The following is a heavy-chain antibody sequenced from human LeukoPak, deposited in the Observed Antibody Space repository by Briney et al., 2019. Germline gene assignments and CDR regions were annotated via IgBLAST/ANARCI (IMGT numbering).Heavy chain of an antibody. CDR3: ARHYDILTGYEDIDGMDV. D-gene: IGHD3-9*01. Sequence: GASVKVSCKASGGTFSSYAISWVRQAPGQGLEWMGGIIPIFGTANYAQKLQGRVTMTTDTSTSTAYMELRSLRSDDTAVYYCARHYDILTGYEDIDGMDVWGQGTTVTVSS. J-gene: IGHJ6*02. CDR1: GGTFSSYA. CDR2: IIPIFGTA. V-gene: IGHV1-69*05.